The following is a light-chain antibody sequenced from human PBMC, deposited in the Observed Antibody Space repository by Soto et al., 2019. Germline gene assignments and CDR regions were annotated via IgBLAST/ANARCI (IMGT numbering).Light chain of an antibody. CDR1: QSISFN. Sequence: DIQMTQFPSSLSASVGDRVTITCRASQSISFNLNWYQQKPGKAPKLLIFAASSLQSGVPSRFSGSGSGTDFTLTISSLQPEDFATYYCQQSYTSPGTFGQGTKVEMK. CDR3: QQSYTSPGT. J-gene: IGKJ1*01. V-gene: IGKV1-39*01. CDR2: AAS.